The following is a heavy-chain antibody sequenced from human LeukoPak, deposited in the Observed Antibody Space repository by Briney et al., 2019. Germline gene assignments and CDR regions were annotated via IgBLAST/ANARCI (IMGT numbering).Heavy chain of an antibody. CDR3: AKLGSPRAY. J-gene: IGHJ4*02. Sequence: SETLSLTCTVSGGSIGTYYSSWIRQPPGKGLEWIGHIYYFEKTDYNPSLESRVTISVDAAKNHFSLKLRSVTPLDTAVYYCAKLGSPRAYWGQGILVTVSS. CDR2: IYYFEKT. V-gene: IGHV4-59*01. D-gene: IGHD7-27*01. CDR1: GGSIGTYY.